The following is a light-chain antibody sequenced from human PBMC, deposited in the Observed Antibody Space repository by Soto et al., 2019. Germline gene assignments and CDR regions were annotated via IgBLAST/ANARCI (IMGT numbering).Light chain of an antibody. V-gene: IGKV3-20*01. CDR1: QSVSSSY. Sequence: EIVLTQSPGTLSLSPGERATLSCRASQSVSSSYLAWYQQKPGQAPRLLIYGASSRATGIPDRFSGSGSGTDFTLTISRLEPEDFEVYYCQQYGSSPETFGQGTKVEIX. CDR3: QQYGSSPET. J-gene: IGKJ1*01. CDR2: GAS.